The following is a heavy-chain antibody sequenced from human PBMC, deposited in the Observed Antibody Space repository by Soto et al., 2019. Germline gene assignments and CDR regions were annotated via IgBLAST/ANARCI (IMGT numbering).Heavy chain of an antibody. V-gene: IGHV4-34*01. CDR1: GGSFSGYY. D-gene: IGHD2-2*02. CDR3: ARGSGYCSSTSCYRRDGMDV. CDR2: INHSGST. Sequence: PSETLSLTCAVYGGSFSGYYWSWIRQPPGKGLEWIGEINHSGSTNYNPSLKSRVTISVDTSKNQFSLKLSSVTAADTAVYYCARGSGYCSSTSCYRRDGMDVWGQGTTVTVSS. J-gene: IGHJ6*02.